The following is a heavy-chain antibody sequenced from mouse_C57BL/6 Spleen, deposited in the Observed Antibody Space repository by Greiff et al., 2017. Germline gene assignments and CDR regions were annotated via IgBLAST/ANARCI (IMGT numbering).Heavy chain of an antibody. Sequence: QVQLQQSGPELVKPGASVKISCKASGYSFTSYYIHWVKQRPGQGLEWIGWIYPGSGNTKYNEKFKGKATLTADTSSSTAYMQLSSLTSEDSAVYYCARGEKLGLCFDYWGQGTTLTVSS. CDR3: ARGEKLGLCFDY. J-gene: IGHJ2*01. CDR1: GYSFTSYY. V-gene: IGHV1-66*01. D-gene: IGHD4-1*01. CDR2: IYPGSGNT.